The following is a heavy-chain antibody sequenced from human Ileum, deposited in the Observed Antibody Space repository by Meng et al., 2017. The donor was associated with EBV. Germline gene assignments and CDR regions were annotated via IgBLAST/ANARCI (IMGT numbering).Heavy chain of an antibody. Sequence: SGPGLVKPSETPSLPSPVFGGSMSSSSYYWAWIRQPPGEGLEWIGSVVYSGTTYYTSSLKSRVSISVDTSKNQFSLKLSSVTAADTAVYYCARHHHSPTFDYWGQGTLVTVSS. CDR2: VVYSGTT. D-gene: IGHD1-14*01. V-gene: IGHV4-39*01. J-gene: IGHJ4*02. CDR1: GGSMSSSSYY. CDR3: ARHHHSPTFDY.